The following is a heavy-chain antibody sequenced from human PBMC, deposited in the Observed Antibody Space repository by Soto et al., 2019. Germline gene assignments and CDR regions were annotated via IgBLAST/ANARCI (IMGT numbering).Heavy chain of an antibody. CDR2: IYPGDSDT. Sequence: GESLKISCKGSGYSFTSYWIGWVRQMPGKGLEWMGIIYPGDSDTRYSPSFQGQVTISADKSISTAYLQWSSLKASDTAMYYCARHSEVVVITTPPDYWGQGTLVTVSS. V-gene: IGHV5-51*01. CDR1: GYSFTSYW. CDR3: ARHSEVVVITTPPDY. D-gene: IGHD3-22*01. J-gene: IGHJ4*02.